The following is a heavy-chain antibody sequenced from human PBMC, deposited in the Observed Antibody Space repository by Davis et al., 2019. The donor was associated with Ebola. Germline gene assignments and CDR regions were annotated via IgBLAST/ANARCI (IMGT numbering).Heavy chain of an antibody. V-gene: IGHV3-15*01. J-gene: IGHJ6*02. D-gene: IGHD4-17*01. CDR3: AKVKAAVTTFADV. CDR2: IKSRTDGGTT. CDR1: GFTFTNAW. Sequence: PGGSLRLSCAASGFTFTNAWMSWVRQAPGKGLEWVGRIKSRTDGGTTDYAAPVKGRFTISRDDSKDTLYLQMNSLRAEDTAVYYCAKVKAAVTTFADVWGQGTTVTVSS.